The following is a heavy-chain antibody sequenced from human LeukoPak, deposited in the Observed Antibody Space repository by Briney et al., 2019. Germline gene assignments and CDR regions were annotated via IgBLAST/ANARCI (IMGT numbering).Heavy chain of an antibody. D-gene: IGHD2-15*01. CDR2: ISGSGGST. CDR3: AKAPVTTCRGAFCYPFDY. CDR1: GFTFSSYG. J-gene: IGHJ4*02. V-gene: IGHV3-23*01. Sequence: PGGSLRLSCAASGFTFSSYGMSWVRQAPGKGLEWISAISGSGGSTYYADSVKGRFTISRDNFKNTLYLQLNSLRAEDTAVYYCAKAPVTTCRGAFCYPFDYWGLGTLVTVSS.